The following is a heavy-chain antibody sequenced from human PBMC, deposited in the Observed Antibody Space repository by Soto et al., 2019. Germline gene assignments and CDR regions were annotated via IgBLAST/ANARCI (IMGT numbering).Heavy chain of an antibody. CDR2: ISADITYT. J-gene: IGHJ3*02. D-gene: IGHD2-21*02. CDR3: ANQNTAKRAFDI. Sequence: EAQLLASGGKLVQPGGSLRLSCAASGFDFINNAMAWVRQAPGKGLEWVSTISADITYTYYADAVRGRFTVSRDNSKNTVYLHMNSLRADDTAVYYCANQNTAKRAFDIWGQGTMVTVSS. V-gene: IGHV3-23*01. CDR1: GFDFINNA.